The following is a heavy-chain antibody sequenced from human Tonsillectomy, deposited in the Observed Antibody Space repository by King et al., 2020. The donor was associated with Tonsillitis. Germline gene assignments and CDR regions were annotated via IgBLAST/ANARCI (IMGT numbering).Heavy chain of an antibody. CDR3: ARGVDPSTGGSLFDC. CDR1: GGSISRGNYY. J-gene: IGHJ4*02. V-gene: IGHV4-61*02. D-gene: IGHD5/OR15-5a*01. CDR2: IYSSGRT. Sequence: VQLQESGPGLMKPSQTLSLTCTVSGGSISRGNYYWSWIRQPAEQGLEWIGRIYSSGRTSYNPSLESRVTMSVDTSKNQFSLDMSSVTAADTAVYFCARGVDPSTGGSLFDCWGQGNLVTVSS.